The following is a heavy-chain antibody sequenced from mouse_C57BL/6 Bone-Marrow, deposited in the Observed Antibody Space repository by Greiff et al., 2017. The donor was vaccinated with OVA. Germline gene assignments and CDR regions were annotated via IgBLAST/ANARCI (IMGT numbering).Heavy chain of an antibody. CDR2: SRNKANDYTT. D-gene: IGHD2-3*01. Sequence: EVQLVESGGGLVQSGRSLRLSCATSGFTFSDFYMEWVRQAPGKGLEWIAASRNKANDYTTEYSASVKGRFIVSRDTSQSILYLQMNALRAEDTAIYYCARDDGYYSFDYWGQGTTLTVSS. J-gene: IGHJ2*01. V-gene: IGHV7-1*01. CDR3: ARDDGYYSFDY. CDR1: GFTFSDFY.